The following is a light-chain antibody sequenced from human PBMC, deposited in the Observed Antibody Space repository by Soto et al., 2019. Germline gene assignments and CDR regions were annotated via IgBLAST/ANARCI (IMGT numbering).Light chain of an antibody. Sequence: QSALTQPPSVSGAPGQRVTISCTGSSSNIGAGYDVHWYQQLPGTAPKLLIYGNSNRPSGVPDRFSGSKSGTSASLAITGLQAEDEADYYCQSYDRSLSGSFFGTGTKVTVL. V-gene: IGLV1-40*01. CDR3: QSYDRSLSGSF. CDR2: GNS. J-gene: IGLJ1*01. CDR1: SSNIGAGYD.